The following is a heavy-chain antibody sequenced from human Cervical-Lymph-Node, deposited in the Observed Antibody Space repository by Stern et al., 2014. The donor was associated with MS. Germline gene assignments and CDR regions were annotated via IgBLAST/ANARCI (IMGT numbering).Heavy chain of an antibody. D-gene: IGHD7-27*01. CDR3: ARGFNWGSAFDI. Sequence: VQLVESGGGLVKPGGSLRLSCTASGFTFSDYYMHWIRQAPGKGLEGLSYISLSGSTIDYADSVKGRFTISRDNAKNSLYLQMNSLRAEDTAVYFCARGFNWGSAFDIWGQGTMVTVSS. V-gene: IGHV3-11*01. CDR2: ISLSGSTI. CDR1: GFTFSDYY. J-gene: IGHJ3*02.